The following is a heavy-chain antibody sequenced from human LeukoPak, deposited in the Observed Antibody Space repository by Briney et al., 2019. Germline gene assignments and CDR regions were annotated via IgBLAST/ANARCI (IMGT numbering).Heavy chain of an antibody. CDR1: GGTFSSYA. V-gene: IGHV1-69*04. J-gene: IGHJ3*02. D-gene: IGHD1-26*01. CDR2: IIPILGIA. Sequence: SVKVSCKASGGTFSSYAISWVRQAPGQGLEWMGRIIPILGIANYAQKFQGRVTITADKSTSTAYMELRSLRSDDTAVYYCARCVRRERGAFDIWGQGTMVTVSS. CDR3: ARCVRRERGAFDI.